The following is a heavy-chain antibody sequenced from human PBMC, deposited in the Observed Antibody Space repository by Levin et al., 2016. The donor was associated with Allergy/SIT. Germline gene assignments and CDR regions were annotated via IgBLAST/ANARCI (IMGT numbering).Heavy chain of an antibody. CDR3: ARHPSVYGSGSFGEP. CDR2: ISSSSSYI. CDR1: GFTFSSYS. Sequence: GGSLRLSCAASGFTFSSYSMNWVRQAPGKGLEWVSSISSSSSYIYYADSVKGRFTISRDNAKNSLYLQMNSLRAEDTAVYYCARHPSVYGSGSFGEPWGQGTLVTVSS. J-gene: IGHJ5*02. D-gene: IGHD3-10*01. V-gene: IGHV3-21*01.